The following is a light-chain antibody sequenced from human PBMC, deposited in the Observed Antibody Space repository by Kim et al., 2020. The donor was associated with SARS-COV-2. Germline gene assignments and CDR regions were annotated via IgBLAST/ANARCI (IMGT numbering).Light chain of an antibody. CDR3: QTWGTGIHVI. J-gene: IGLJ2*01. CDR1: SGQSNYA. V-gene: IGLV4-69*01. CDR2: VTSDGSH. Sequence: QPVLTQSPSASASLGASVKLTCTLSSGQSNYAIAWYQQQPQKGPRYLMKVTSDGSHKKGDGIPDRFSGSSSGSERYITISSLQSEDEADYYCQTWGTGIHVIFGGGTQLTVL.